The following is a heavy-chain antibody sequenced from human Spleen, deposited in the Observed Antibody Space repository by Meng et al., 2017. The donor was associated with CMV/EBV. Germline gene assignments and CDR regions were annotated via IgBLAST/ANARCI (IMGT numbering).Heavy chain of an antibody. Sequence: SETLSLTCSVSGASINNNSYYWGWIRQPPGKGLEWIATVFFTGSSFYNPSLKSRVTISLDKSKNQISLKMKSVTAADTAVYFCARELFHPDFWNGYPLGSFDIWGQGTVVTVSS. D-gene: IGHD3-3*01. CDR1: GASINNNSYY. V-gene: IGHV4-39*07. J-gene: IGHJ3*02. CDR2: VFFTGSS. CDR3: ARELFHPDFWNGYPLGSFDI.